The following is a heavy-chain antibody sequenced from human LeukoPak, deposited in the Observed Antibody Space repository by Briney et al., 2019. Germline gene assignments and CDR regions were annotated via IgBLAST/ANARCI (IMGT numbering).Heavy chain of an antibody. CDR3: AKEHSSGYLANPDDAFDI. J-gene: IGHJ3*02. Sequence: GGSLRLSCAASGFTLSSYAMSWVRQAPGKGLEWVSAISGSGGSTYYADSVKGRFTISRDNSKNTLYLQMNSLRAEDTAVYYCAKEHSSGYLANPDDAFDIWGQGTMVTVSS. D-gene: IGHD3-22*01. CDR1: GFTLSSYA. V-gene: IGHV3-23*01. CDR2: ISGSGGST.